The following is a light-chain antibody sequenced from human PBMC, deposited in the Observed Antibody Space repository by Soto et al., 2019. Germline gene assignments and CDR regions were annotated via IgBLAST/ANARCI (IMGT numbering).Light chain of an antibody. CDR2: GAT. CDR3: QKYNSAPPT. J-gene: IGKJ1*01. CDR1: QGISNY. V-gene: IGKV1-27*01. Sequence: DIQMTQSPSPLSASVGARGTITCRANQGISNYLAWYQQKPGKAPQLLIYGATTLQSGVPSRFSGSGSGTDFTLTISSLQPEDVATYYCQKYNSAPPTFGQGTKVDIK.